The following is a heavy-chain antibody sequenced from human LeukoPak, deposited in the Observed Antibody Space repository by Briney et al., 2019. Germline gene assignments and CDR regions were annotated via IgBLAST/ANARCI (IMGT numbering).Heavy chain of an antibody. CDR2: IYYSGST. Sequence: SETLSLTCTVSGGSISSYYWSWIRQPPGKGLEWIGYIYYSGSTNYNPSPKSRVTMSVDTSKNQFSLKLSSVTAADTAVYYCARDLTTWGFDYWGQGTLVTVSS. J-gene: IGHJ4*02. CDR3: ARDLTTWGFDY. CDR1: GGSISSYY. D-gene: IGHD4-11*01. V-gene: IGHV4-59*12.